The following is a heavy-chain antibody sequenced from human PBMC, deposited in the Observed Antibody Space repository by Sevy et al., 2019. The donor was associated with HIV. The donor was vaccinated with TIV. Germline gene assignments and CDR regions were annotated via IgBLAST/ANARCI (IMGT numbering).Heavy chain of an antibody. CDR3: ARGPEWELTSFLSH. V-gene: IGHV3-30-3*01. D-gene: IGHD1-26*01. CDR2: ISSNGDND. J-gene: IGHJ4*02. Sequence: GGSLRLSCAASGFTFRTYAFHWVRQAPGRGLEWIGLISSNGDNDLYANSVRGRITISRDNSMNILYLQMTSLTPDDTAVYYCARGPEWELTSFLSHWGQGTLVTVSS. CDR1: GFTFRTYA.